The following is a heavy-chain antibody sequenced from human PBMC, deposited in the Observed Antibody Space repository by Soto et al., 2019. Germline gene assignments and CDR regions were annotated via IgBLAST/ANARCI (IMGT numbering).Heavy chain of an antibody. J-gene: IGHJ3*02. CDR2: IYPGDSDT. Sequence: GESLKISCKGSGYSFTNYWIGWVRQMTGKGLEWMGIIYPGDSDTRYSPSFQGQVTISADKSISTAYLQWSSLKASDTAMYYCARLRTDYYDSSGYRVSDAFDIWGKGTMVTVSS. V-gene: IGHV5-51*01. CDR3: ARLRTDYYDSSGYRVSDAFDI. CDR1: GYSFTNYW. D-gene: IGHD3-22*01.